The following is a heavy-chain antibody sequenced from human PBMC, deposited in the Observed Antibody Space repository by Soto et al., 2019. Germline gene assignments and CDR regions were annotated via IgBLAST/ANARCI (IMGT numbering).Heavy chain of an antibody. J-gene: IGHJ4*02. Sequence: GWSLRLSCASSVFTFISYGMHWVRQAPGKGLEWVAVISYDGSNKYYADSVKGRFTISRDNSKNTLYLQMNSLRAEDTAVYYCAKDDGGSYSVGYFDYWGQGTPVTVSS. V-gene: IGHV3-30*18. D-gene: IGHD1-26*01. CDR3: AKDDGGSYSVGYFDY. CDR2: ISYDGSNK. CDR1: VFTFISYG.